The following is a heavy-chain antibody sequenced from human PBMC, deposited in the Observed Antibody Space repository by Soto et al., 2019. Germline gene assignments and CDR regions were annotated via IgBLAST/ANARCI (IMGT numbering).Heavy chain of an antibody. Sequence: GESLKLSCKASGSLFTSYWLSWVRQMPGKGLEWMGMLNPKDSFANYSPSFRGHVTISPDTSVTTAYLKWSSLKASDTAIYYCASHKSGGGSYLFDFWGQATLVTFAS. CDR2: LNPKDSFA. CDR3: ASHKSGGGSYLFDF. V-gene: IGHV5-10-1*01. J-gene: IGHJ4*02. D-gene: IGHD1-26*01. CDR1: GSLFTSYW.